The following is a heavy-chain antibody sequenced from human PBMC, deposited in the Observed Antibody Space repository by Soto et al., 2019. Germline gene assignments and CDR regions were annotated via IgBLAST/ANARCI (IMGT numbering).Heavy chain of an antibody. J-gene: IGHJ5*02. Sequence: PGGSLRLSCTTSGFTVSSSHMTWVRQAPGKGLEWVSVIYSGGSSYYAVSVQGRFTISRDNSKNTVYLQMNSLRGEDTAMYYCARLGPYGSESYSFRYNRFDPWGQET. CDR1: GFTVSSSH. D-gene: IGHD3-10*01. V-gene: IGHV3-53*01. CDR3: ARLGPYGSESYSFRYNRFDP. CDR2: IYSGGSS.